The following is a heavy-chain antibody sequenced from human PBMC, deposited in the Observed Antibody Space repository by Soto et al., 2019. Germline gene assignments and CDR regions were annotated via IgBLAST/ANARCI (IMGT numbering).Heavy chain of an antibody. CDR2: INHRGTT. CDR1: GGSFSGYY. Sequence: SETLSLTCAVYGGSFSGYYWNWIRQPPGKGLEWIGKINHRGTTNYNPSLKSRVTISVDTARNQLSRKLSSVTAADTAVYYCARELAGDTHYDAFDIWGQGTTVTVSS. CDR3: ARELAGDTHYDAFDI. J-gene: IGHJ3*02. V-gene: IGHV4-34*01. D-gene: IGHD1-26*01.